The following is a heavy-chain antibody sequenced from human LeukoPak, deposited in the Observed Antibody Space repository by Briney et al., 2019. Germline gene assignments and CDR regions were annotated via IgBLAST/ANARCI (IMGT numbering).Heavy chain of an antibody. CDR1: GFTFSSYD. D-gene: IGHD1-1*01. CDR2: IGTAGDT. CDR3: ARGVGNWNDPFLDYYGMDV. V-gene: IGHV3-13*04. Sequence: GGSLRLSCAASGFTFSSYDMHWVRQATGKGLEWVSAIGTAGDTYYPGSVKGRFTISRENAKNSLYLQMNSLRAGDTAVYYCARGVGNWNDPFLDYYGMDVWGQGTTVAVSS. J-gene: IGHJ6*02.